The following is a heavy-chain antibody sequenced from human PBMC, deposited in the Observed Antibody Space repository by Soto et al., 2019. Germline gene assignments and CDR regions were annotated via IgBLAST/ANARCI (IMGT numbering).Heavy chain of an antibody. V-gene: IGHV3-23*01. Sequence: EVQLLESGGCFVQPGGPPRLYSAASGFTFSNYAMTWVRQAPGKGLEWVSALTGGGDNTYYADSVKGRFTISRDNFKNTLNLQMNSLSDEDTAIYYCARGSKGFDYWGQGTLVTVSS. CDR2: LTGGGDNT. D-gene: IGHD2-2*01. J-gene: IGHJ4*02. CDR1: GFTFSNYA. CDR3: ARGSKGFDY.